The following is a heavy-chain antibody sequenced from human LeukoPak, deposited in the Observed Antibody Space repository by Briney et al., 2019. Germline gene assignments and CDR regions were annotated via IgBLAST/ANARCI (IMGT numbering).Heavy chain of an antibody. V-gene: IGHV3-23*01. CDR3: AKDLYTYGTTPLDY. Sequence: GGSLRLSCAASGFTFSSYAMSWVRQAAGKGLEWVSSISSSSGSTYYADSVKGRFTISRDYSKNTLYLQMNSLRAEDTAVYYCAKDLYTYGTTPLDYWGQGILVTVSS. J-gene: IGHJ4*02. CDR2: ISSSSGST. CDR1: GFTFSSYA. D-gene: IGHD5-18*01.